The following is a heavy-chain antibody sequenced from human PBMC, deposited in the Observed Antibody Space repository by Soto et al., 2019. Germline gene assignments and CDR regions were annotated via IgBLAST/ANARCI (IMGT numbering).Heavy chain of an antibody. Sequence: EVQLLESGGGLVQPGGSLRLSCTASEVTFRKYAMSWIRQAPGKGLEWVSAIAGDGSNINYADSVRGRFTISRDNAPNTLYLQMNSLTADDTGFYYCAQDGILGTGILDWFDPWGQGTLVTVTS. D-gene: IGHD1-1*01. CDR3: AQDGILGTGILDWFDP. V-gene: IGHV3-23*01. J-gene: IGHJ5*02. CDR1: EVTFRKYA. CDR2: IAGDGSNI.